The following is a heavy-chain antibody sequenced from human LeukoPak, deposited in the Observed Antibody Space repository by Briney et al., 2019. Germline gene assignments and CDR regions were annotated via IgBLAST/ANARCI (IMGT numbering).Heavy chain of an antibody. CDR2: IYYSGST. V-gene: IGHV4-59*01. CDR3: ARNYGGPYWYFDL. CDR1: GGSISSYY. D-gene: IGHD4-23*01. J-gene: IGHJ2*01. Sequence: SETLSFTCTVSGGSISSYYWSWIRQPPGKGLEWIGYIYYSGSTNYNPSLKSRVTISVDTSKNQFSLKLSSVTAADTAVYYCARNYGGPYWYFDLWGRGTLVTVSS.